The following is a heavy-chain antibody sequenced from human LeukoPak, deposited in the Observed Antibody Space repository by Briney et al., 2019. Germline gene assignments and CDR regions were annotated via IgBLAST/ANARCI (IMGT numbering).Heavy chain of an antibody. Sequence: PGGSLRLSCAASGFTFSSYWMSWVRQVPGKGLEWVSAISGSGGNTYYADSVKGRFTISRDNSKNTLYLQMNSLRAEDTAVYYCAKGAGYCSSTSCYSLYYFDYWGQGTLVTVSS. D-gene: IGHD2-2*02. V-gene: IGHV3-23*01. CDR1: GFTFSSYW. J-gene: IGHJ4*02. CDR3: AKGAGYCSSTSCYSLYYFDY. CDR2: ISGSGGNT.